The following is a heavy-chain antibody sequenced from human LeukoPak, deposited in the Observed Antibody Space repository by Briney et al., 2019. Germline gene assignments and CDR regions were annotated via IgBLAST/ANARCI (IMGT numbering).Heavy chain of an antibody. CDR1: GFSFSDYY. CDR3: ALLVPFDP. J-gene: IGHJ5*02. V-gene: IGHV3-21*01. D-gene: IGHD6-13*01. Sequence: GGSLRLSCAASGFSFSDYYMHWVRQAPGKGLEWVSAISSSSTYIYYADSVKGRFTISRDNAGNSVFLQMNSLRAEDTAVYYCALLVPFDPWGQGTLVTVSS. CDR2: ISSSSTYI.